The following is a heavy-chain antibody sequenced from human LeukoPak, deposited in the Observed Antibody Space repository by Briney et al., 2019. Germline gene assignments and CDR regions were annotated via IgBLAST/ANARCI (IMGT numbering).Heavy chain of an antibody. CDR2: INHSGST. CDR3: ARGKSPSSRYYYGSGSYFDY. D-gene: IGHD3-10*01. J-gene: IGHJ4*02. V-gene: IGHV4-34*01. Sequence: SETLSLTCAVYGGSFSGYYWSWIRQPPGKGLEWIGEINHSGSTNYNPSPKSRVTISVDTSKNQFSLKLSSVTAADTAVYYCARGKSPSSRYYYGSGSYFDYWGQGTLVTVSS. CDR1: GGSFSGYY.